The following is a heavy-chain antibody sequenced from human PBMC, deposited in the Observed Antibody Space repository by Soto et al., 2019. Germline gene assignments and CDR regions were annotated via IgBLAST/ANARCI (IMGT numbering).Heavy chain of an antibody. CDR2: IYTSGST. D-gene: IGHD3-3*01. CDR3: ARGVSPAVFWSGSYFYYYGMDV. V-gene: IGHV4-4*07. Sequence: SETLSLTCTVSGGSISSYYWSWIRQPAGKGLEWIGRIYTSGSTNYNPSLKSRVTMSVDTSKNLFSLKLSSVTAADTAVYYCARGVSPAVFWSGSYFYYYGMDVWGQGTTVTVSS. CDR1: GGSISSYY. J-gene: IGHJ6*02.